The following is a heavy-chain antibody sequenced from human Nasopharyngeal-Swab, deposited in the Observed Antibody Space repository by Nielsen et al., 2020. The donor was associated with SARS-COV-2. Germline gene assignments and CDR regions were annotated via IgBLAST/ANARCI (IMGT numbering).Heavy chain of an antibody. CDR1: GGSISSYY. CDR3: ARSYYDFWSGYYYYYYYMDV. D-gene: IGHD3-3*01. Sequence: GSLRLSCTVSGGSISSYYWSWIRQPPGKGLEWIGYIYYSGSTNYNPSLKSRVTISVDTSKNQFSLKLSSVTAADTAVYYCARSYYDFWSGYYYYYYYMDVWGEGTTVTVSS. V-gene: IGHV4-59*01. J-gene: IGHJ6*03. CDR2: IYYSGST.